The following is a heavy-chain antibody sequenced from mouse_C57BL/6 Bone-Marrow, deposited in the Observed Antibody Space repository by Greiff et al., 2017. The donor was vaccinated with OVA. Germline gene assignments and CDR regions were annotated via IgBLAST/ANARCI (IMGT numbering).Heavy chain of an antibody. D-gene: IGHD1-1*01. CDR3: AIGHYGSSYWYFDV. CDR2: IYPGDGDT. V-gene: IGHV1-82*01. Sequence: VQGVESGPELVKPGASVKISCKASGYAFSSSWMNWVKQRPGKGLEWIGRIYPGDGDTNYNGKFKGKATLTADKSSSTAYMQLSSLTSEDSAVYFCAIGHYGSSYWYFDVWGTGTTVTVSS. J-gene: IGHJ1*03. CDR1: GYAFSSSW.